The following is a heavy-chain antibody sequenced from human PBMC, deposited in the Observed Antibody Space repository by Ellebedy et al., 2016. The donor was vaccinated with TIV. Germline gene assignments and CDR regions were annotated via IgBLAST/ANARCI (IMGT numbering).Heavy chain of an antibody. V-gene: IGHV3-21*01. J-gene: IGHJ4*02. D-gene: IGHD6-19*01. CDR3: ARDRSSGFDY. Sequence: GGSLRLSXAASGFTFSSYSMNWVRQAPGKGLEWVSSISSSSSYIYYADSVKGRFTISRDNAKNSLYLQMNSLRAEDTAVYYCARDRSSGFDYWGQGTLVTVSS. CDR2: ISSSSSYI. CDR1: GFTFSSYS.